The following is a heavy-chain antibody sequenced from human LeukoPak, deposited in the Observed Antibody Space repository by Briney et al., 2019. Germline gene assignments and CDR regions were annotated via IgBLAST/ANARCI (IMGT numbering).Heavy chain of an antibody. Sequence: SETLSLTCTVSGGSISSGSYYWGWIRQPPGKGLEWIGRIYYSGSTYYNPSLQSRVTISIDTSKNQFSLKLSSVTAADTAVYYCARGVVPAAMSWFDPWGQGTLVTVSS. V-gene: IGHV4-39*01. CDR1: GGSISSGSYY. CDR2: IYYSGST. CDR3: ARGVVPAAMSWFDP. J-gene: IGHJ5*02. D-gene: IGHD2-2*01.